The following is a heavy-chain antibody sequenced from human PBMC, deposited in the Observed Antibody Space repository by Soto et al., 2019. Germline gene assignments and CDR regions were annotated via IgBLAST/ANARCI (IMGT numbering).Heavy chain of an antibody. CDR1: GFSFSSYW. CDR3: ARSPGGYDID. D-gene: IGHD3-9*01. Sequence: EVQLVESGGGLVQPGGSLRLSCADSGFSFSSYWMHWVRQGPGKGLVWVSRINTDGSSTNYADSVKGRFTISRDNAKSTVYLQMNRLRAEDTAVYYCARSPGGYDIDWGQGTMVTVSS. J-gene: IGHJ3*01. CDR2: INTDGSST. V-gene: IGHV3-74*01.